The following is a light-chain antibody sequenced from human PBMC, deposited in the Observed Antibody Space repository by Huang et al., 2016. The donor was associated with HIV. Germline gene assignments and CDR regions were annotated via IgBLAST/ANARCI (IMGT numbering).Light chain of an antibody. CDR2: GAS. J-gene: IGKJ4*01. CDR1: QNITNNY. CDR3: QQYLSSPLT. V-gene: IGKV3-20*01. Sequence: DIVLTQSPGTLSLSPGARAALSCRASQNITNNYLAWYQQRSGQAPRLLIYGASNRAMGIPNSVSGSGSVTDFTLIINRLEPQDSAVYYCQQYLSSPLTFGGGTNVEIK.